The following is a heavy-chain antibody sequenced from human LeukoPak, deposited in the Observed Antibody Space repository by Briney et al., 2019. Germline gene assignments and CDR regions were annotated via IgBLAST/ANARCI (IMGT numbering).Heavy chain of an antibody. CDR1: GFTFSSYA. V-gene: IGHV3-30-3*01. CDR2: ISYDGSNK. Sequence: GRSLRLSCAASGFTFSSYAMHWVRQAPGKGLEWVAVISYDGSNKYYADSVKGRSTISRDKSKNTPYLQMNSLRAEDTAVYYCARGEMITFGGVIVISTFDIWGQGTMVTVS. D-gene: IGHD3-16*02. CDR3: ARGEMITFGGVIVISTFDI. J-gene: IGHJ3*02.